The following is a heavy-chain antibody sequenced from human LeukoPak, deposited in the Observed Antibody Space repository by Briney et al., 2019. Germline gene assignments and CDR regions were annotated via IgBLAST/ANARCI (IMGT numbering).Heavy chain of an antibody. CDR1: GFTFSTYG. D-gene: IGHD4-17*01. Sequence: GGSLRLSCAASGFTFSTYGMNWVRQAPGKGLEWVSSISSSSSYIYYADSVKGRFTISRDNAKNSLYLQMNSLRAEDTAVYYCARLMTYGSRSRVYFDYWGQGTLVTVSS. CDR3: ARLMTYGSRSRVYFDY. CDR2: ISSSSSYI. J-gene: IGHJ4*02. V-gene: IGHV3-21*01.